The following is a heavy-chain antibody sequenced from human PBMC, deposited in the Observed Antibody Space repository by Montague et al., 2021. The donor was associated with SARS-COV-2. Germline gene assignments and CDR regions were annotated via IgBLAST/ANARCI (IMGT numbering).Heavy chain of an antibody. J-gene: IGHJ4*02. CDR3: ARVIAAAGRVANYFDY. Sequence: SETLSLTCAVSGGSISSSNWWSWVRQPPGKGLEWIGEIYHGGSTNYNPSLKSRVTISVDKSKNQFSLKLSSVTAADTAVYYCARVIAAAGRVANYFDYWGQGTLVTVSS. CDR1: GGSISSSNW. D-gene: IGHD6-13*01. CDR2: IYHGGST. V-gene: IGHV4-4*02.